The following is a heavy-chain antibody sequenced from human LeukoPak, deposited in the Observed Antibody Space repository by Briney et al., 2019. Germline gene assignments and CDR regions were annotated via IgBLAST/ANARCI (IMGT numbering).Heavy chain of an antibody. D-gene: IGHD6-19*01. V-gene: IGHV3-53*01. CDR2: LYSLGSI. J-gene: IGHJ4*02. CDR1: GFTVSSNY. CDR3: AKEAAVAGYYFDY. Sequence: GGSLRLSCAASGFTVSSNYMSWVRQAPGKGLEWVSILYSLGSIYYADSVKGRFTISRDNSKNTLYLQMNSLRAEDTAVYYCAKEAAVAGYYFDYWGQGTLVTVSS.